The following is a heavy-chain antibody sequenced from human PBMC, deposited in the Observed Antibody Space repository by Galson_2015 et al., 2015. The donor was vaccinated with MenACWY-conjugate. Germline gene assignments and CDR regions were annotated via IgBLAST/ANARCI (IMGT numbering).Heavy chain of an antibody. D-gene: IGHD5-12*01. CDR2: LNPSGGST. CDR3: AGYTRTDLNYGRATIMDV. Sequence: SVKVSCKASGYTFTSYYFHWVRQAPGQGLEWMGMLNPSGGSTTHAQKFQGRVSMTTDTSTSTVYMELSSLRSEDTAVYYCAGYTRTDLNYGRATIMDVWGQGTTVTVSS. J-gene: IGHJ6*02. CDR1: GYTFTSYY. V-gene: IGHV1-46*01.